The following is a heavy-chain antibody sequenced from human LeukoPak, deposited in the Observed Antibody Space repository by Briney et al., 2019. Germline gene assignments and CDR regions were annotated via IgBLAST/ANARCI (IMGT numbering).Heavy chain of an antibody. CDR3: ARGEVHDY. V-gene: IGHV4-34*01. CDR2: INHSGST. J-gene: IGHJ4*02. Sequence: SETLSLTCAVYGGSFGGYYWSWIRQPPGKGLEWIGEINHSGSTNYNPSLKSRVTISVDTSKDQFSLKLSSVTAADTAVYYCARGEVHDYWGQGTLVTVSS. CDR1: GGSFGGYY.